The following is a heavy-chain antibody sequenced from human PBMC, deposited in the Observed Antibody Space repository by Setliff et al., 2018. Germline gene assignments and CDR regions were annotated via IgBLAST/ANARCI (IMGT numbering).Heavy chain of an antibody. CDR3: ARDTRDKYDTSGYYLSLDS. V-gene: IGHV1-69*13. Sequence: ASVKASCKASGGTFRTDGFNWVRQAPGQGLEWMGRIIPVFGTAKYSQEFQGRVTISADESTRTAYLDLRSLRFEDTAVYYCARDTRDKYDTSGYYLSLDSWGQGTLVTVSS. CDR1: GGTFRTDG. D-gene: IGHD3-22*01. CDR2: IIPVFGTA. J-gene: IGHJ4*02.